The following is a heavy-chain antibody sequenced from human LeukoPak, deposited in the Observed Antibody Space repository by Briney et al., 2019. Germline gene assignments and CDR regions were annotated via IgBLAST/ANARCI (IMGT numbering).Heavy chain of an antibody. CDR3: ATHYYDSSGYYIH. D-gene: IGHD3-22*01. J-gene: IGHJ4*02. CDR2: IIPIFGTA. Sequence: ASVKVSCKASGGTFSSYAISWVRQASGQGLEWMGGIIPIFGTANYAQKFQGRVTITADESTSTAYMELSSLRSEDTAVYYCATHYYDSSGYYIHWGQGTLVTVSS. V-gene: IGHV1-69*13. CDR1: GGTFSSYA.